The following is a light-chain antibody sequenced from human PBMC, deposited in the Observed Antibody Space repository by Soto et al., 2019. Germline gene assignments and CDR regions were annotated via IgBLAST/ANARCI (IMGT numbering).Light chain of an antibody. CDR1: QGISTY. Sequence: DIQMTQSPSSLSASVGDRVPITCRASQGISTYLVWYQQKQGGAPKLLIYPASVLRSGVPSRFSGSGSGTEFTLTISSLQPDDFATYCCQQSYRTPYTFGQGTKLEIK. J-gene: IGKJ2*01. V-gene: IGKV1-39*01. CDR2: PAS. CDR3: QQSYRTPYT.